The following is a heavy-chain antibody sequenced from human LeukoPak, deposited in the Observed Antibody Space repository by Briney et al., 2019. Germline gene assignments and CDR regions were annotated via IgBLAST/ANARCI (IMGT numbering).Heavy chain of an antibody. CDR3: NREGIADQKYYFDY. J-gene: IGHJ4*02. Sequence: GGSLRLSCTASGFTFVDYAMSWFRQAPGKGLEWVGFIRSKDYGGTTEYAASVKGRLTISRDDSKSIAYLQMNSLKTGDTAVYYCNREGIADQKYYFDYWGQGNVVTVSS. CDR1: GFTFVDYA. CDR2: IRSKDYGGTT. V-gene: IGHV3-49*03. D-gene: IGHD6-13*01.